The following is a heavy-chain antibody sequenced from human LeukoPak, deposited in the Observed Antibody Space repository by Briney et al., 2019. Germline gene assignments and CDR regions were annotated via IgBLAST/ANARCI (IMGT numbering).Heavy chain of an antibody. J-gene: IGHJ6*04. CDR3: AELGITMIGGV. Sequence: PGGSLRLSCAASGFTFSTFAMIWVRQPPGKGLEWVSYISSSGSTIYYADSVEGRFTISRDNAKNSLYLQMNSLRAEDTAVYYCAELGITMIGGVWGKGTTVTISS. V-gene: IGHV3-48*03. CDR1: GFTFSTFA. CDR2: ISSSGSTI. D-gene: IGHD3-10*02.